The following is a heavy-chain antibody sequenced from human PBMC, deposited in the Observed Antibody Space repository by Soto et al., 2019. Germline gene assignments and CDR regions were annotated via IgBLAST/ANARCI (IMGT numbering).Heavy chain of an antibody. CDR1: GGSISSYY. J-gene: IGHJ4*02. D-gene: IGHD4-17*01. CDR2: IYYSGST. V-gene: IGHV4-59*08. CDR3: ARRLRENFDY. Sequence: SETLSLTCTVSGGSISSYYWSWIRQPPGKGLEWIGYIYYSGSTNYNPSLKSRVTISVDTSKNQFSLKLSSVTAADTAVYYCARRLRENFDYWGQGTLVTVSS.